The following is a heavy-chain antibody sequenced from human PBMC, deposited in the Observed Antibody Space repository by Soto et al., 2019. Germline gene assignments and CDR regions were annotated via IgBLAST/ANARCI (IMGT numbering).Heavy chain of an antibody. CDR2: IYYSGST. Sequence: SSETLSLTCTVSGGSISSYYWSWIRQPPGKGLEWIGYIYYSGSTNYNPSLKSRVTISVDTSKNQFSLKLSSVTAADTAVYYCARDVVDAFDIWGQGTMVTVSS. CDR1: GGSISSYY. CDR3: ARDVVDAFDI. J-gene: IGHJ3*02. V-gene: IGHV4-59*01.